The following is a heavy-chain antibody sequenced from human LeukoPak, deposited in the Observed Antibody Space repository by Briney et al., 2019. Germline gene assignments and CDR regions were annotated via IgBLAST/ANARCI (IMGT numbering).Heavy chain of an antibody. V-gene: IGHV1-69*05. CDR1: GGTFSSYA. CDR3: ARLFGGYSTSHVDY. CDR2: IIPIFGTA. D-gene: IGHD6-13*01. J-gene: IGHJ4*02. Sequence: GASVKVSCKASGGTFSSYAISWVRQAPGQGLEWMGGIIPIFGTANYAQKFQGRVTITTGESTSTAYMELSSLRSEDTAVYYCARLFGGYSTSHVDYWGQGTLVTVSS.